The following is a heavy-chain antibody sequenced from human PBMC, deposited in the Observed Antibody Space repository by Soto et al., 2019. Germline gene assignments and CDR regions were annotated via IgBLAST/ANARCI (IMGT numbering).Heavy chain of an antibody. V-gene: IGHV1-3*05. D-gene: IGHD2-21*02. J-gene: IGHJ4*02. CDR3: XXXXXVVTALDY. CDR1: GYTFTSYA. CDR2: INAGNGNT. Sequence: QVQLVQSGAEEKKPGASVKVSCKASGYTFTSYAMHWVRQAPGQRLEWMGWINAGNGNTKYSQKFQGRVTITRDTXXXTXXXXXXXXXSXXTAXYYXXXXXXVVTALDYWGQGTLVTVSS.